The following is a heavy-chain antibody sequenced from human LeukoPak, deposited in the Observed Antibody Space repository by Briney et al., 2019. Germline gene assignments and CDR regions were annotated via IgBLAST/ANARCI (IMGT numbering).Heavy chain of an antibody. D-gene: IGHD3-3*01. V-gene: IGHV4-4*07. CDR3: ARDSYDFWSGYYGRQSKFDP. J-gene: IGHJ5*02. CDR1: GGSISSYY. CDR2: IYTSGST. Sequence: SETLSLTCTVSGGSISSYYWSWIRQPAGKGLEWLGRIYTSGSTNDNPSLKSRVTMSVDTSKNQFSLKLSSVTAADTAVYYCARDSYDFWSGYYGRQSKFDPWGQGTLVTVSS.